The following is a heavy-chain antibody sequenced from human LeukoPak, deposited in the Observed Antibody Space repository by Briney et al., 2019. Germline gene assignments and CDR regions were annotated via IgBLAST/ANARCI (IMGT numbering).Heavy chain of an antibody. D-gene: IGHD2-15*01. CDR1: GYTFTSYG. V-gene: IGHV1-18*01. J-gene: IGHJ5*02. Sequence: ASVKVSCKASGYTFTSYGISWVRQAPGQGLEWMGWISAYNGNTNYAQKLHGRVTMTTDTSTSTAYMELRSLRSDDTAVYYCARVAIVVVVAATPRGNWFDPWGQGTPVTVSS. CDR3: ARVAIVVVVAATPRGNWFDP. CDR2: ISAYNGNT.